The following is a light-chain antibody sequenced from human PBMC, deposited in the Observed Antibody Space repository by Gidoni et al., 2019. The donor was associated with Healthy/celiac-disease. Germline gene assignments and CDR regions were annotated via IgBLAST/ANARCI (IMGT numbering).Light chain of an antibody. CDR3: SSYAGSNFWV. CDR1: SSDVGGYNY. CDR2: EVS. J-gene: IGLJ3*02. Sequence: QSALTQPPSASGSPGKSVTISCTGTSSDVGGYNYVSWYQQPPGKAPKLMIYEVSKRPSGVPDRFSGSKSGNTASLTVSGLQAEDEADYYCSSYAGSNFWVFGGGTKLTVL. V-gene: IGLV2-8*01.